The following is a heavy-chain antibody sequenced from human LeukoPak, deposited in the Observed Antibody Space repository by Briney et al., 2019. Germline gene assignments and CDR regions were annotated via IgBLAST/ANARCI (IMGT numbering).Heavy chain of an antibody. CDR2: IYYSGNT. D-gene: IGHD2-2*01. CDR1: GGSISSSNYY. V-gene: IGHV4-39*01. J-gene: IGHJ5*02. Sequence: SETLSLTCIVSGGSISSSNYYWGWIRQPPGKGLEWIGSIYYSGNTYYNPSLKSRVTISVDTSKNQFYLKLSCVTAADTAVYYCARHPMYPAHNWFPPWGQGTLVTVSS. CDR3: ARHPMYPAHNWFPP.